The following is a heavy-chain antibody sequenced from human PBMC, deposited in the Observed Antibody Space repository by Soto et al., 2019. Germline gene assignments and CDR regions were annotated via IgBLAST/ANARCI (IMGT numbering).Heavy chain of an antibody. V-gene: IGHV4-59*01. D-gene: IGHD2-2*01. J-gene: IGHJ6*02. CDR1: GGSISSFS. CDR2: IYFSGST. Sequence: SETLSLTCTVSGGSISSFSWSWIRQPPGKGLEWIGYIYFSGSTNYNPSLKSRVTISVDTYTNRFSLNLSSVTAADNSVYYCARGTSWSGMDVWGQGTTVTVSS. CDR3: ARGTSWSGMDV.